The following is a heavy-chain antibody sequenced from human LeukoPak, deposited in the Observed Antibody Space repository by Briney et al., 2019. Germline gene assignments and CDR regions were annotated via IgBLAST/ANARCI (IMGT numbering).Heavy chain of an antibody. CDR3: AKARRDSSGYDDY. CDR2: IRYDGSNK. D-gene: IGHD3-22*01. V-gene: IGHV3-30*02. CDR1: GFTFSSYG. J-gene: IGHJ4*02. Sequence: PGGSLRLSCAASGFTFSSYGMHWVRQAPGKGLEWVAFIRYDGSNKYYADSVKGRFTISRDNSKNTLYLQMNSLRAEDTAVYYCAKARRDSSGYDDYWGQGTLVTVSS.